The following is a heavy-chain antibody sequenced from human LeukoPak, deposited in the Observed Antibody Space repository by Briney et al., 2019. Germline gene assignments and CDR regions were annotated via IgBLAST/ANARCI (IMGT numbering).Heavy chain of an antibody. CDR3: ARQVGLWVRGAKTGAFDI. CDR2: IYYSGST. J-gene: IGHJ3*02. CDR1: GGSISSSSYY. D-gene: IGHD3-10*01. Sequence: SETLSLTCTVSGGSISSSSYYWGWIRQPPGKGLEWIGSIYYSGSTYYNPSLKSRVTISVDTSKNQFSLKLSSVTAADTAVYYCARQVGLWVRGAKTGAFDIWGQGTMVTVSS. V-gene: IGHV4-39*07.